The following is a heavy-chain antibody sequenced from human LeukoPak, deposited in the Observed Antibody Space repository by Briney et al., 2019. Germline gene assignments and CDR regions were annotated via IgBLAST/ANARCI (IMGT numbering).Heavy chain of an antibody. V-gene: IGHV3-7*03. Sequence: PGGSLRLSCAVSGFTFSSYWMSWVRQAPGKGLEWVANIKQDGSEKYYVDSVKGRFTISRDNAKNSLYLQMNSLRAEDTVVYYCASVRGPYSSFWHYFDYWGQGPRVTLPS. D-gene: IGHD6-19*01. CDR3: ASVRGPYSSFWHYFDY. CDR2: IKQDGSEK. CDR1: GFTFSSYW. J-gene: IGHJ4*02.